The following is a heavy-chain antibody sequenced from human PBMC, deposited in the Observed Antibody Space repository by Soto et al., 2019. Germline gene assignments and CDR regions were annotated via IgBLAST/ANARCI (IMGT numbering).Heavy chain of an antibody. J-gene: IGHJ5*02. CDR2: ISYDGTNE. CDR3: AREYSGIIDH. Sequence: GGSLRLSXAASGFSFGSFAMHWVRQAPGKGLEWVADISYDGTNEYYADSVKGRFTISRDNSKNTLFVQMNSLRVEDTAEYYCAREYSGIIDHWGQGTLVTVSS. D-gene: IGHD1-26*01. V-gene: IGHV3-30-3*01. CDR1: GFSFGSFA.